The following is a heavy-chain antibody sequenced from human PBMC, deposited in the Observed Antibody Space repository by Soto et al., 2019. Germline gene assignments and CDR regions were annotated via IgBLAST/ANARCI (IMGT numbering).Heavy chain of an antibody. CDR3: AKAVGVVEYYYYYYYMDV. J-gene: IGHJ6*03. Sequence: PGGSLRLSCAASGFTFSSYAMSWVRQAPGKGLEWVSAISGSGGSTYYADSVKGRFTISRDNSKNTLCLQMNSLRAEDTAVYYCAKAVGVVEYYYYYYYMDVWGKGTTVTVSS. V-gene: IGHV3-23*01. D-gene: IGHD3-3*01. CDR2: ISGSGGST. CDR1: GFTFSSYA.